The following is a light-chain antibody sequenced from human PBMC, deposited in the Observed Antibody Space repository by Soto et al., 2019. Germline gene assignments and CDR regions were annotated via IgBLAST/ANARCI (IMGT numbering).Light chain of an antibody. J-gene: IGKJ1*01. CDR3: QQYDNWWT. CDR1: QSVSSY. V-gene: IGKV3-15*01. Sequence: EIVLTQSPGTLSLSPGERATLSCRASQSVSSYLAWYQQKPGQAPRLLIYAASTRATGIPDRFSGSGSGTEFTLTISSLHSEDFGVYYCQQYDNWWTFGQGTKVDIK. CDR2: AAS.